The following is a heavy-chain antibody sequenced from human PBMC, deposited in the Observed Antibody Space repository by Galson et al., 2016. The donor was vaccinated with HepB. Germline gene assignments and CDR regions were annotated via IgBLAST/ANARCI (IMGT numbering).Heavy chain of an antibody. J-gene: IGHJ4*02. CDR3: AKQSSSWVTPYYFDS. V-gene: IGHV3-23*01. CDR2: TSSSGSST. Sequence: SLRLSCAASGFMFRTYAMTWVRQAPGKGLEWVSGTSSSGSSTYYADSVKGRFTMSRDTSNNTLSLQMSSLRVDDTAVYYCAKQSSSWVTPYYFDSWGQGTLVTVSS. CDR1: GFMFRTYA. D-gene: IGHD6-13*01.